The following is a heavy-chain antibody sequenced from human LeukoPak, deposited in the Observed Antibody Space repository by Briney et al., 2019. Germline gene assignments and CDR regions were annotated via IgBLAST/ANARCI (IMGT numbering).Heavy chain of an antibody. Sequence: PSETLSLTCTVSGGSISSSSYYWGWIRQPPGKGLEWIGSIYYSGSTYYNPSLKSRVTISVDTSKNQFSLKLSSVTAADTAVYYCARYHDSSGLFDYWGQGTLVTVSS. CDR2: IYYSGST. D-gene: IGHD3-22*01. J-gene: IGHJ4*02. CDR3: ARYHDSSGLFDY. CDR1: GGSISSSSYY. V-gene: IGHV4-39*01.